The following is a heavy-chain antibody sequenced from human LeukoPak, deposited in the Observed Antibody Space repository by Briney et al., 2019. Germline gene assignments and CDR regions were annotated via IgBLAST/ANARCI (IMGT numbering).Heavy chain of an antibody. D-gene: IGHD3-9*01. Sequence: SQTLSLTCTVSGGSISSGDYYWSWIRQPPGKGLEWIGYIYYSGSTYYNPSLKSRVTISVDTSKNPFSLKLSSVTAADTAVYYCARGLRYFDWLLYQDNWFDPWGQGTLVTVSS. V-gene: IGHV4-30-4*01. CDR1: GGSISSGDYY. CDR2: IYYSGST. CDR3: ARGLRYFDWLLYQDNWFDP. J-gene: IGHJ5*02.